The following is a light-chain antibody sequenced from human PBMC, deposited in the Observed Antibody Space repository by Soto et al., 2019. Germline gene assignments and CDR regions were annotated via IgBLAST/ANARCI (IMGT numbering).Light chain of an antibody. Sequence: QSALTQPPSASGSPGQSVTISCTGTSSDVGGHNYVSWYQQHPGKAPKLIIYEVSERPSGVPDRFSGSKSGNTASLTVSGLQAEDEADYYCSSYAGSNNLGVFGGGTKLTVL. CDR2: EVS. J-gene: IGLJ2*01. CDR3: SSYAGSNNLGV. CDR1: SSDVGGHNY. V-gene: IGLV2-8*01.